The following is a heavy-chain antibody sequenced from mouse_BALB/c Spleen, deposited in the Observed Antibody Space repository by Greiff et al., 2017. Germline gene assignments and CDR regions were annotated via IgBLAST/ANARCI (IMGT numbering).Heavy chain of an antibody. J-gene: IGHJ2*01. CDR2: ISSGSSTI. V-gene: IGHV5-17*02. D-gene: IGHD1-1*01. Sequence: EVMLVESGGGLVQPGGSRKLSCAASGFTFSSFGMHWVRQAPEKGLEWVAYISSGSSTIYYADTVKGRFTISRDNTKNTLFLQMTSLRSEDTAMYYCARYYYGYFDYWGQGTTLTVSS. CDR3: ARYYYGYFDY. CDR1: GFTFSSFG.